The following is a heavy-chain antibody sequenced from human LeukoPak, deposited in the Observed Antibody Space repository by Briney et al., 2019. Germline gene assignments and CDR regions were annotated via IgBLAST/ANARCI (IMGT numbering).Heavy chain of an antibody. CDR3: ARDHRYYYDSSGYIY. CDR2: ISAYNGNT. V-gene: IGHV1-18*01. CDR1: GYTFTSYG. Sequence: ASVKVSCKASGYTFTSYGVSWVRQAPGQGLEWMGWISAYNGNTNYAQKLQGRVTMTTDTSTRTAYMELRSLRSDDTAVYYCARDHRYYYDSSGYIYWGQGTLVTVSS. J-gene: IGHJ4*02. D-gene: IGHD3-22*01.